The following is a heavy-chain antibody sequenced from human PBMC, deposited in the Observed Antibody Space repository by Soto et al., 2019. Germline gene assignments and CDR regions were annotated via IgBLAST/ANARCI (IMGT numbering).Heavy chain of an antibody. CDR1: GYSFTSYW. CDR2: IYPGDSDT. Sequence: GESLKISCKGSGYSFTSYWIGWVRQMPGKGLEWMGIIYPGDSDTRYSPSFQGQVTISADKSISTAYLQWSSLKASNTAMYYCVISSRSGVVIWFDPWGQGTLVNVSS. D-gene: IGHD3-10*01. J-gene: IGHJ5*02. V-gene: IGHV5-51*01. CDR3: VISSRSGVVIWFDP.